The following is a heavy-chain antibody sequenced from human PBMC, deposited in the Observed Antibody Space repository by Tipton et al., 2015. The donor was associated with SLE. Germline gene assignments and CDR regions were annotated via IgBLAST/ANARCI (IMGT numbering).Heavy chain of an antibody. CDR2: IWYDGSNK. V-gene: IGHV3-33*06. CDR3: AKDLGGYNFGSPDI. Sequence: SLRLSCAASGFTFSSYGMHWVRQAPGKGLEWVAVIWYDGSNKYHADSVKGRFTISRDNSRNTLYLQMNSLRAEDTAVYYCAKDLGGYNFGSPDIWGQGTMLTVS. CDR1: GFTFSSYG. J-gene: IGHJ3*02. D-gene: IGHD5-18*01.